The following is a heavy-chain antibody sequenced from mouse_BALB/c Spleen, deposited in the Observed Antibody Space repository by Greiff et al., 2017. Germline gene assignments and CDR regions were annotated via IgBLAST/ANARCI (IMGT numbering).Heavy chain of an antibody. V-gene: IGHV2-2*02. J-gene: IGHJ3*01. CDR2: IWSGGST. Sequence: QVQLKESGPGLVQPSQSLSITCTVSGFSLTSYGVHWVRQSPGKGLEWLGVIWSGGSTDYNAAFISRLSISKDNSKSQVFFKMNSLQANDTAIYYCARKGLYGNHVGFAYWGQGTLVTVSA. CDR1: GFSLTSYG. CDR3: ARKGLYGNHVGFAY. D-gene: IGHD2-10*02.